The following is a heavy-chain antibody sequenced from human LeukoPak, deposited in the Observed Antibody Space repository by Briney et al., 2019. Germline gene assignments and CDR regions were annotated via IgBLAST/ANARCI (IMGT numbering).Heavy chain of an antibody. V-gene: IGHV4-4*07. CDR2: IYNSEST. CDR3: ARDKGRYCSGGSCYPDY. D-gene: IGHD2-15*01. CDR1: GGSISSYY. J-gene: IGHJ4*02. Sequence: SETLSLTCTVSGGSISSYYWSWIRQPAGKGQERIGRIYNSESTKYNPSLKSRGTMSVDPSTNQFSLKLNSVPAADTAVYYCARDKGRYCSGGSCYPDYWGQGTLVTVSS.